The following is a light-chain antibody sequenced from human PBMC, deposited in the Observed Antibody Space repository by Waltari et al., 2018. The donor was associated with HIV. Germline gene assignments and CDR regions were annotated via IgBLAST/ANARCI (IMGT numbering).Light chain of an antibody. Sequence: SHVLSQPPSVSVAPGKTASVTCGGDNLGSKSVHWYQKRPGQAPLLIIFYNSDRPSGIPERFSGSNSVGTATLTISRVEAGDEADYYCQVWDPLSDHPVFGTGTKVTVL. CDR2: YNS. CDR3: QVWDPLSDHPV. J-gene: IGLJ1*01. V-gene: IGLV3-21*04. CDR1: NLGSKS.